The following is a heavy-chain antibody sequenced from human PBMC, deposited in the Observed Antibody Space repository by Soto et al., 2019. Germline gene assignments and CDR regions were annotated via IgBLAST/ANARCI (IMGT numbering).Heavy chain of an antibody. CDR2: MHYSGST. CDR1: GGSVTSTSYY. V-gene: IGHV4-61*01. J-gene: IGHJ4*02. Sequence: SETLSLTCTVSGGSVTSTSYYWSWIRQPPGKGLEWIGYMHYSGSTNYNPSLKSRVTISVDTSKNQFSLKLNSVTAADTAVYYCARAWEHLSFDYWGQGTLVTVSS. D-gene: IGHD1-26*01. CDR3: ARAWEHLSFDY.